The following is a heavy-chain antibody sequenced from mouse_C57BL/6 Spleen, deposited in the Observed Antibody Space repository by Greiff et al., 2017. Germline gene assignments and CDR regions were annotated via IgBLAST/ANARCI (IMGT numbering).Heavy chain of an antibody. J-gene: IGHJ2*01. Sequence: EVQGVESGPGMVKPSQSLSLTCTVTGYSITSGYDWHWIRHFPGNKLEWMGYISYSGSTNYNPSLKSRISITHDTSKNHFFLKLNSVTTEDTATYYCARESYYYGSSYFDYWGQGTTLTVSS. CDR1: GYSITSGYD. CDR3: ARESYYYGSSYFDY. V-gene: IGHV3-1*01. D-gene: IGHD1-1*01. CDR2: ISYSGST.